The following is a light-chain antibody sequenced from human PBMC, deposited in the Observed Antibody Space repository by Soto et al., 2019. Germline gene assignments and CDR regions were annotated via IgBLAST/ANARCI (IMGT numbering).Light chain of an antibody. CDR1: QSVSSY. CDR2: DAS. V-gene: IGKV3-11*02. CDR3: QQRSVWPLT. J-gene: IGKJ4*01. Sequence: EIVLTQSPATLSLSPGERATLSCRASQSVSSYLAWYQQKPGQAPRLLIYDASNRATGIPARFSGTGSGRDFTLTISSLEPEDFAVYFCQQRSVWPLTFGGGTKVEIK.